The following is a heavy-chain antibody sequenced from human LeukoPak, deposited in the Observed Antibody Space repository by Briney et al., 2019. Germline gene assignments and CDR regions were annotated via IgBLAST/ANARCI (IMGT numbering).Heavy chain of an antibody. CDR1: GFTFSSYA. J-gene: IGHJ4*02. V-gene: IGHV3-23*01. CDR2: ISGSGGST. Sequence: GGSLRLSCAASGFTFSSYAMSWVRQAPGKGLEWVSAISGSGGSTYYADSVKGRFTISRDNSKNTLYLQMNSLRAEDTAVYYCAKGYTMIVVVTNFDCWGQGTLVTVSS. D-gene: IGHD3-22*01. CDR3: AKGYTMIVVVTNFDC.